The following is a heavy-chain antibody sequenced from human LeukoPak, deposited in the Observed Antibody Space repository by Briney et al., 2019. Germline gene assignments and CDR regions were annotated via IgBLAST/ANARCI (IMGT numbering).Heavy chain of an antibody. CDR2: ISWNSGSI. V-gene: IGHV3-9*01. D-gene: IGHD6-6*01. CDR1: GFTFDDYA. CDR3: ARAFTTITARFDY. J-gene: IGHJ4*02. Sequence: GGSLRLSCAASGFTFDDYAMHWVRQAPGKGLQWVSGISWNSGSIGYADSVKGRFTLSRDISKNTLYLQMNSLRAEDTAIYYCARAFTTITARFDYWGQGTLVTVSS.